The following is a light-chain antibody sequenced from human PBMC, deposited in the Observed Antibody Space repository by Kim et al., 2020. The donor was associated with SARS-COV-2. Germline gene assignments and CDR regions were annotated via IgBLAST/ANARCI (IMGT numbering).Light chain of an antibody. CDR2: KDS. J-gene: IGLJ1*01. V-gene: IGLV3-25*03. CDR1: ALPEKQ. Sequence: SYELTQPPSVSVSPGQTARITCSGDALPEKQTYWYQQKSGQAPLLLIYKDSERPSGIPGRFSGSSSGTTVTLTISGVQAEDDADYYCQSADGSGTYVFGTGTKVTAL. CDR3: QSADGSGTYV.